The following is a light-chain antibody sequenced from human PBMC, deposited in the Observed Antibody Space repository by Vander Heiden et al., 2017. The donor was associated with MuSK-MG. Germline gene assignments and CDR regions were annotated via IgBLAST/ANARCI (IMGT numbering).Light chain of an antibody. J-gene: IGKJ4*01. Sequence: DIVMTQSPDSLAVSLVERATINCKSSQSVLYSSNNKNYLTWFQQKPVQPPKLLIYWASTRESGVPDRFSGSGSGTDFTLTFSSRQAEDVAAYYCQQYYSAPRLTFGGGTKVEIK. CDR2: WAS. CDR1: QSVLYSSNNKNY. V-gene: IGKV4-1*01. CDR3: QQYYSAPRLT.